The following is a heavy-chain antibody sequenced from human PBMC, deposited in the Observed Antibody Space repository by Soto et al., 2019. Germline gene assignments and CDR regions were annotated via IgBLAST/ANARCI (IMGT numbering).Heavy chain of an antibody. CDR3: AREMYSSSSGGYYYYGMDV. CDR1: GFTFSSYW. V-gene: IGHV3-74*01. D-gene: IGHD6-6*01. CDR2: INSDGSST. J-gene: IGHJ6*02. Sequence: GGSLRLSCAASGFTFSSYWMHWVRQAPGKGLVWVSRINSDGSSTSYADSVKGRFTISRDNAKNTLYLQMNSLRAEDTAVYYCAREMYSSSSGGYYYYGMDVWGQGTTVTVSS.